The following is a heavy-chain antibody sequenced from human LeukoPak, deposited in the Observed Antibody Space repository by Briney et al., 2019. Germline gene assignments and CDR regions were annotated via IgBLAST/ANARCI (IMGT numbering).Heavy chain of an antibody. V-gene: IGHV1-2*02. CDR2: INPNSGGT. D-gene: IGHD6-6*01. Sequence: GASVKVSCKASGYTFTGYYMHWVRQAPGQGLEWMGWINPNSGGTNYAQKFQGRVTMTRDTSISTAYMELRSLRSDDTAVYYCARVFRSITARLDFDYWGQGTLVTVSS. CDR1: GYTFTGYY. CDR3: ARVFRSITARLDFDY. J-gene: IGHJ4*02.